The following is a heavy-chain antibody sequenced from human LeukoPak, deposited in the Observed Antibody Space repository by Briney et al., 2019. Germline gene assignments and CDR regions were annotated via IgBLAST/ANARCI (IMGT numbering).Heavy chain of an antibody. J-gene: IGHJ6*04. V-gene: IGHV4-30-2*01. D-gene: IGHD4-17*01. CDR1: GGSISSGGYS. Sequence: PSETLSLICAVSGGSISSGGYSWSWIRQPPGKGLEWIGYIYHSGSTYYNPSLKSRVTISVDRSKNQFSLKLSSVTAADTAVYYCASTVTPDGMDVWGKGTTVTVSS. CDR3: ASTVTPDGMDV. CDR2: IYHSGST.